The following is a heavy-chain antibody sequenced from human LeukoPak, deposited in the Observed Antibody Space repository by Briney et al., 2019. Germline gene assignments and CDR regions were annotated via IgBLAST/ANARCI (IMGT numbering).Heavy chain of an antibody. J-gene: IGHJ4*02. Sequence: GGSLRLSCAASGFTFSSYWMHWVRQAPGKGLVWVSRINSDGSTTSYADSVKGRFTISRDNAKNTLFPQMNSLRADDTAVYYCARATYSSGWPNFDYWGQGTLVTVSS. CDR2: INSDGSTT. CDR3: ARATYSSGWPNFDY. CDR1: GFTFSSYW. D-gene: IGHD6-19*01. V-gene: IGHV3-74*01.